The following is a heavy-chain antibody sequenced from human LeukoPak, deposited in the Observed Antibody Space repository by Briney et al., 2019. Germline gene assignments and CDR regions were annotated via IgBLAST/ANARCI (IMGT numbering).Heavy chain of an antibody. CDR1: GFTFSTYN. J-gene: IGHJ4*02. Sequence: GGSLRLSCAAAGFTFSTYNMNWLRQAPGKGLEWVSYISSGSSTIFYADSVKGRFTISRDNAKTSLYLQMNSLRAEDTAVYYCARATPSGSYWFDYWGQGTLVTVSS. V-gene: IGHV3-48*01. CDR3: ARATPSGSYWFDY. CDR2: ISSGSSTI. D-gene: IGHD3-10*01.